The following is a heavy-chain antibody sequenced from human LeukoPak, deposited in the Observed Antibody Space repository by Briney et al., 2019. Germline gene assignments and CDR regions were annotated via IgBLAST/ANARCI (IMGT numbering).Heavy chain of an antibody. V-gene: IGHV4-34*01. CDR1: GESFSGYY. Sequence: PSETLSLTCAVYGESFSGYYWTWIRQPPGKGLEWIGEINHSGSTNYNPSLKSRVTISVDTSKNQFSLKLSSVTAADTAVYYCARGLRDDILTGYPLDYWGQGTLVTVSS. CDR3: ARGLRDDILTGYPLDY. CDR2: INHSGST. J-gene: IGHJ4*02. D-gene: IGHD3-9*01.